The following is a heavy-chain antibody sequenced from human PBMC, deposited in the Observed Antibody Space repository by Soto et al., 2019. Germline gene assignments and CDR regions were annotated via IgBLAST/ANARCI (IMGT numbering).Heavy chain of an antibody. CDR1: GGSMTTGSYF. D-gene: IGHD1-1*01. V-gene: IGHV4-61*01. CDR2: VFRSGSI. CDR3: ARARNRYFDY. Sequence: SETLSLTCNVSGGSMTTGSYFWSWIRQPPGKGLEWIGYVFRSGSINYSPSFKSRVTISIDTSKNQFSLMLKSVTAADTAVYFCARARNRYFDYWGQGALVTVSS. J-gene: IGHJ4*02.